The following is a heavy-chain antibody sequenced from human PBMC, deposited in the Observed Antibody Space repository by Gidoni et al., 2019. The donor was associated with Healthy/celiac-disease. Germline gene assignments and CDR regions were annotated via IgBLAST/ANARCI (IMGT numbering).Heavy chain of an antibody. CDR2: ISGSGGST. V-gene: IGHV3-23*01. J-gene: IGHJ3*02. Sequence: GFTFSSYAMSWVRQAPGKGLEWVSAISGSGGSTYYADSVKGRFTISRDNSKNTLYLQMNSLRAEDTAVYYCAILIEMATISSTKYDAFDIWGQGTMVTVSS. CDR1: GFTFSSYA. CDR3: AILIEMATISSTKYDAFDI. D-gene: IGHD5-12*01.